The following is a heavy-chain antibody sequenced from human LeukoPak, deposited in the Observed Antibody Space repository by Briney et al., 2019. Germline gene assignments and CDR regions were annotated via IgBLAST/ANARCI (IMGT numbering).Heavy chain of an antibody. CDR3: ATYRQVLLPFES. J-gene: IGHJ4*02. Sequence: GGSLRLSCAASGFTFSDTWMHWVRQAPGKGLVWVSSIFPSGGEIHYADSVRGRFTISRDNSKSTLSLQMNSLRAEDTAIYYCATYRQVLLPFESWGQGTLVTVSS. CDR2: IFPSGGEI. D-gene: IGHD2-8*02. V-gene: IGHV3-23*01. CDR1: GFTFSDTW.